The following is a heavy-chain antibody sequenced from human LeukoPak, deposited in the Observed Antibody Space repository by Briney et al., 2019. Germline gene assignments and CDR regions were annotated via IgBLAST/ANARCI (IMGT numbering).Heavy chain of an antibody. Sequence: ASVKVSCEASGYTFTSYYMHWVRQAPGQGLEWMGIINPSGGSTSYAQKFQGRVTMTRDTSTSTVYMDLSSLRSEDTAVYYCARGGPEYLSDYWGQGTLVTVSS. CDR3: ARGGPEYLSDY. D-gene: IGHD2-2*02. V-gene: IGHV1-46*01. CDR2: INPSGGST. CDR1: GYTFTSYY. J-gene: IGHJ4*02.